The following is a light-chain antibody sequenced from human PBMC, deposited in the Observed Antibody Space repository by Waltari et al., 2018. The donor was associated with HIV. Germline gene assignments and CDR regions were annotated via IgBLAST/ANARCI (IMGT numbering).Light chain of an antibody. J-gene: IGLJ3*02. CDR2: EVS. CDR1: SSNVGNYNL. CDR3: SSYAGGHSWV. V-gene: IGLV2-23*02. Sequence: QSALTQPASVSGSPGQSIAISCTGTSSNVGNYNLVSWYQHRPGKSPRLLIYEVSQRPSGISNRFSGSKSGNTASLIISGLQAEDEADYYCSSYAGGHSWVFGGGTKLTVL.